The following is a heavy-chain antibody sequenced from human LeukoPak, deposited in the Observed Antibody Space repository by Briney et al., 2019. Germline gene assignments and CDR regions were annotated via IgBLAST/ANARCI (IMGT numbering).Heavy chain of an antibody. CDR3: ARDKNYYGMDG. CDR1: GGSISSYH. Sequence: SETLSLTCTVSGGSISSYHWSWIRQPPGKGLEWIGYIYYSGSTNYSPSLKSRVTISVDTSKNQFSLKLSSVTAADTAVYYWARDKNYYGMDGWGHGTTVTVSS. V-gene: IGHV4-59*01. CDR2: IYYSGST. J-gene: IGHJ6*02.